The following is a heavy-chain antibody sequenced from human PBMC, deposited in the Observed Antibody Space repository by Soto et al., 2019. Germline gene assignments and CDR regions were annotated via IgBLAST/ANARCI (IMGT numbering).Heavy chain of an antibody. V-gene: IGHV3-23*01. CDR1: GFTFSSYA. CDR3: ARGYCSSTSCYASFEY. Sequence: GGSLRLSCAASGFTFSSYAMSWVRQAPGKGLEWVSAISGSGGSTYYADSVKGRFTISRDNSKNTLYLQMNSLRAEDTAVYYCARGYCSSTSCYASFEYWGQGTLVTVSS. D-gene: IGHD2-2*01. J-gene: IGHJ4*02. CDR2: ISGSGGST.